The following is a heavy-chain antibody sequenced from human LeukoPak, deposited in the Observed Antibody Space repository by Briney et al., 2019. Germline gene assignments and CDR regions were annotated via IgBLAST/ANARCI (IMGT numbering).Heavy chain of an antibody. CDR2: IYSGGST. D-gene: IGHD3-22*01. CDR1: GFTVSNNY. V-gene: IGHV3-53*01. Sequence: GGSLRLSCAASGFTVSNNYMSWVRQAPGKGLEWVSVIYSGGSTYYADSVRGRFTISRDNSKNTLYLQMNSLRAEDTAVYYCARDRRVYYDGSGYDYWGQGTLVTVSS. CDR3: ARDRRVYYDGSGYDY. J-gene: IGHJ4*02.